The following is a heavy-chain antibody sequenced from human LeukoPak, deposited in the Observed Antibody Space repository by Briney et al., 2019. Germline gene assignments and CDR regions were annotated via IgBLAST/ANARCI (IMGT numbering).Heavy chain of an antibody. CDR1: GGRFKSYG. J-gene: IGHJ5*02. CDR3: ARETPLMVRGVANWFDP. D-gene: IGHD3-10*01. Sequence: ASVKVSCKTIGGRFKSYGFSWVRQAPGQGLEWMGWINPNSGGTNYAQKFQGRVTMTRDTSISTAYMELSRLRSDDTAVYYCARETPLMVRGVANWFDPWGQGTLVTVSS. CDR2: INPNSGGT. V-gene: IGHV1-2*02.